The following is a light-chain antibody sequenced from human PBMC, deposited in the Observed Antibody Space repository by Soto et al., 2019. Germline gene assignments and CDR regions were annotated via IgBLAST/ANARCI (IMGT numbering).Light chain of an antibody. Sequence: DIQMTQSPSSVSASVGDRVSITCRASQGISSWLAWYQQKPGRAPKLLIYTGSSLQSGVPSRFSGTGSGTDFTRTISSLQPAEVATYYCQQANSCPLTFGGGTKVEIK. CDR3: QQANSCPLT. CDR1: QGISSW. J-gene: IGKJ4*01. V-gene: IGKV1-12*01. CDR2: TGS.